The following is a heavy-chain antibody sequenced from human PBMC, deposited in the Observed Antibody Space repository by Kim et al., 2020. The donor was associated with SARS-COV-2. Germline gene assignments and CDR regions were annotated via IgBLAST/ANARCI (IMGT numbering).Heavy chain of an antibody. CDR3: ARGGPMDV. D-gene: IGHD3-16*01. J-gene: IGHJ6*03. V-gene: IGHV3-21*01. Sequence: GGSLRLSCTGSGFIFSNYNMNWVRQAPGKGLEWVSSISTGGTDIYYADSLNGRITISRDNAKRTLNLQMNSLRAEDTAVYYCARGGPMDVWGTGTTVAVS. CDR2: ISTGGTDI. CDR1: GFIFSNYN.